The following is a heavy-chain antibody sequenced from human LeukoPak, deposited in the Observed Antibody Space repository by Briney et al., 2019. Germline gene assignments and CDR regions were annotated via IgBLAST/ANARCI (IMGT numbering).Heavy chain of an antibody. CDR2: IYSSGIT. J-gene: IGHJ5*02. CDR1: GGSMNRYY. CDR3: ARARGFGSGFDP. Sequence: SETLSLTCTDSGGSMNRYYWIWIRQPPGKRLECIGYIYSSGITDYNPSLKSRVTISLDTSKNQFSLTLSSVTAADTAVYYCARARGFGSGFDPWGRGTLVTVSS. D-gene: IGHD3-10*01. V-gene: IGHV4-59*01.